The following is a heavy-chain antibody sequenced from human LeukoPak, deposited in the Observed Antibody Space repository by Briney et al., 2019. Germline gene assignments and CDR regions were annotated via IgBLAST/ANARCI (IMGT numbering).Heavy chain of an antibody. D-gene: IGHD1-26*01. CDR3: ASRVGSSGVSWFDP. Sequence: GGSLRLSCAASGFTFSSYSTNWVRQAPGKGLEWVSSISSSSSYIYYADSVKGRFTISRDNAKNSLYLQMNSLRAEDTAVYYCASRVGSSGVSWFDPWGQGTLVTVSS. J-gene: IGHJ5*02. V-gene: IGHV3-21*01. CDR2: ISSSSSYI. CDR1: GFTFSSYS.